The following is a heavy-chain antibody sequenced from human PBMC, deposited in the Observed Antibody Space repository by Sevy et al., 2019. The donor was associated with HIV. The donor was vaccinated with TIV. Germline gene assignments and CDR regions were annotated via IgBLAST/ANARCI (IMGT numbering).Heavy chain of an antibody. Sequence: ASVKVSCKASGCTFTSYGISWVRQAPGQGLEWMGWISAYNGNTNYAQKLQGRVTMTTDTSTSTAYMELRSLRSDDTAVYYCARDPPYYDFWSGYLGYYGMDVWGQGTTVTVSS. J-gene: IGHJ6*02. V-gene: IGHV1-18*01. CDR2: ISAYNGNT. D-gene: IGHD3-3*01. CDR3: ARDPPYYDFWSGYLGYYGMDV. CDR1: GCTFTSYG.